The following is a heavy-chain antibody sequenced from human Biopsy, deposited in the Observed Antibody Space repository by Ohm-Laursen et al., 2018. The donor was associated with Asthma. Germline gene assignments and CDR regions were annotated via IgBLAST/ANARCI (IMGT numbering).Heavy chain of an antibody. Sequence: SLRLSCSASGFTFGDYWMSWVRQVPGQGLEWVANIKHDGSEKNHVDSLKGRFTISRDNAKNLLFLQMNSLRAEDTAVYYCAKRRGYSGHDNDYWGQGTLVTVSS. CDR2: IKHDGSEK. V-gene: IGHV3-7*01. CDR3: AKRRGYSGHDNDY. CDR1: GFTFGDYW. J-gene: IGHJ4*02. D-gene: IGHD5-12*01.